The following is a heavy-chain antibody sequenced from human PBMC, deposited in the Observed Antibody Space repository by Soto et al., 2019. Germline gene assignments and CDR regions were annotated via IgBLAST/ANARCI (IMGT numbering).Heavy chain of an antibody. D-gene: IGHD5-12*01. CDR1: VFTFSSYG. Sequence: PWWSLRLSCSASVFTFSSYGMHWVRQAPGKGLEWVAVISYDGSNKYYADSVKGRFTISRDNSKNTLYLQMNSLRAADTATYYCAHSRGYNGYEGPPLYEMDVWGQGTTVTVSS. V-gene: IGHV3-30*03. CDR3: AHSRGYNGYEGPPLYEMDV. J-gene: IGHJ6*02. CDR2: ISYDGSNK.